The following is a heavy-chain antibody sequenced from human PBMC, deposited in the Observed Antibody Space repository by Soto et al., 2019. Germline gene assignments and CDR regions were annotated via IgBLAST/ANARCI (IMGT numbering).Heavy chain of an antibody. D-gene: IGHD3-10*01. CDR1: GFTFSSYA. V-gene: IGHV3-23*01. Sequence: GGSLRLSCAASGFTFSSYAMSWVRQAPGKGLEWVSAISGSGGSTYYADSVKGRFTISRDNSKNTLYLQMNSLRAEDTAVYYCAKLPHQWFGELFGHTPAYYFNCWGQGTLVTVSS. J-gene: IGHJ4*02. CDR2: ISGSGGST. CDR3: AKLPHQWFGELFGHTPAYYFNC.